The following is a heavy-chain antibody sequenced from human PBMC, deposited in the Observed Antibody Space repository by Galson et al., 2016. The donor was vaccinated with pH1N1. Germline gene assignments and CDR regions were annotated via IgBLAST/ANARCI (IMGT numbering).Heavy chain of an antibody. Sequence: VRQAPGKGLEWVGRITKRPEGYTTQDAASVRGRFIISREDSKDLLYLQMNSLTTEDTAVYYCTRENHHKFDYWGQGTLVTVSS. CDR3: TRENHHKFDY. J-gene: IGHJ4*02. CDR2: ITKRPEGYTT. V-gene: IGHV3-72*01.